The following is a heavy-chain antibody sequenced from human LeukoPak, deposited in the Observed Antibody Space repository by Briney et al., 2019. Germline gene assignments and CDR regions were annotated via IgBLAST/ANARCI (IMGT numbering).Heavy chain of an antibody. CDR3: ATGYSSGWYPTYFDY. Sequence: GESLKISCKGSGYNFTSYWIGWVRQMPGKGLECMGIIYPGDSDTRYSPSFQGQVTISADKSISTAYLQWSSLKASDTAMYYCATGYSSGWYPTYFDYWGQGTLVTVSS. CDR2: IYPGDSDT. CDR1: GYNFTSYW. V-gene: IGHV5-51*01. J-gene: IGHJ4*02. D-gene: IGHD6-19*01.